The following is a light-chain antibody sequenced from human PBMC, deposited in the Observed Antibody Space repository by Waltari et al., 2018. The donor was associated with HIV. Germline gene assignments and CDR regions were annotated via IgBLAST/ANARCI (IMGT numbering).Light chain of an antibody. J-gene: IGLJ1*01. CDR2: DVS. CDR3: YSYAGNYTPFV. Sequence: SALTQPRSVSGSPGQSVTISCTGTSSDVAAHNSVSWNQKHPGKAPKPMIYDVSERAAGVPERCSSPKSGNTASLTISGLQAEDEADYYGYSYAGNYTPFVFGTGTKVTVL. V-gene: IGLV2-11*01. CDR1: SSDVAAHNS.